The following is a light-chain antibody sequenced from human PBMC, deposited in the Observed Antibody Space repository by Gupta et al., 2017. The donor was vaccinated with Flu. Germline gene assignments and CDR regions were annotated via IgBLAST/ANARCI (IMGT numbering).Light chain of an antibody. Sequence: IVMTQSPDSLAVSLGEKATINCKSSQSVLYSSNNKNYLAWYQQKPGQPPRLLIYWASTRESGVPDRFSGSGSGTDFTLTISSLQAEDVAVYYCQQYCSTASWTFGQGTKVEIK. CDR1: QSVLYSSNNKNY. CDR2: WAS. J-gene: IGKJ1*01. CDR3: QQYCSTASWT. V-gene: IGKV4-1*01.